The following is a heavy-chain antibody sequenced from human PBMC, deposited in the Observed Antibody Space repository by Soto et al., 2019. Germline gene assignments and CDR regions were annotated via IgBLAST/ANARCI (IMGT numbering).Heavy chain of an antibody. CDR2: ISAYNGNT. CDR3: ARLGHYDILTGYYTAFDY. CDR1: GYTFTSYG. V-gene: IGHV1-18*01. Sequence: GASVKVSCKASGYTFTSYGISWVRQAPGQGLEWMGWISAYNGNTNYAQKLQGRVTMTTDTSTSTAYMELRSLRSDDTAVYYCARLGHYDILTGYYTAFDYWGQGTLVTVSS. J-gene: IGHJ4*02. D-gene: IGHD3-9*01.